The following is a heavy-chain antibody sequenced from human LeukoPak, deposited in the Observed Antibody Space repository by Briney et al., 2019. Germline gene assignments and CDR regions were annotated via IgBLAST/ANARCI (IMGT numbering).Heavy chain of an antibody. CDR1: GXSVSSNTSA. CDR3: ARDLNSGHDY. Sequence: SQTLSLTCAISGXSVSSNTSAWSWIRQSPSRGLEWLGRTYYRSKWYYDYAVSVKSRITINPDTSNNQFSLQLSSVIPEDTAVYYCARDLNSGHDYWGQGTLVTVSS. CDR2: TYYRSKWYY. J-gene: IGHJ4*02. D-gene: IGHD6-19*01. V-gene: IGHV6-1*01.